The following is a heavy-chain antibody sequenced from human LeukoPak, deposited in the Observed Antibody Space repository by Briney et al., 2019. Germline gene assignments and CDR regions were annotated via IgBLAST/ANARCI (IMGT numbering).Heavy chain of an antibody. CDR2: IYHSGST. J-gene: IGHJ6*03. CDR3: TRARVGSGSYSSHYYYMDV. CDR1: GYSISSGYY. Sequence: PSETLSLTCTVSGYSISSGYYWGWLRQPPGKGLEWIGSIYHSGSTYYNPSLKSRVTISVDTSKNQFSLKLSSVTAADTAVYYCTRARVGSGSYSSHYYYMDVWGKGTTVTVSS. V-gene: IGHV4-38-2*02. D-gene: IGHD1-26*01.